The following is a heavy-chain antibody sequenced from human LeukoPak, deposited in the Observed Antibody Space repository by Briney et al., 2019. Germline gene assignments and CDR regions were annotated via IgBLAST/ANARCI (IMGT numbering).Heavy chain of an antibody. J-gene: IGHJ6*03. CDR1: GGSISSSSYY. CDR2: IYYSGST. D-gene: IGHD2-21*01. Sequence: SETLSLTCTVSGGSISSSSYYWGWIRQPPGKGLEWIGSIYYSGSTYYNPSLKSRVTISVDTSKNQFSLKLSSVTAADTAVYYCARKGGAAYPIYYYYYMDVWGKGTAVTVSS. CDR3: ARKGGAAYPIYYYYYMDV. V-gene: IGHV4-39*01.